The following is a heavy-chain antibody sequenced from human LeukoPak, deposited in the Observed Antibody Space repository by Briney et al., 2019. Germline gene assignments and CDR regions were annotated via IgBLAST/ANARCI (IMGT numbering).Heavy chain of an antibody. D-gene: IGHD3-22*01. CDR1: GFTFSSYA. J-gene: IGHJ4*02. CDR2: ISSSSSYI. Sequence: GGSLRLPCAASGFTFSSYAMNWVRQAPGKGLEWVSSISSSSSYIYYADSVKGRFTISRDNAKNSLYLQMNSLRAEDTAVYYCARAFDDEYYYDSGDYWGQGTLVTVSS. V-gene: IGHV3-21*01. CDR3: ARAFDDEYYYDSGDY.